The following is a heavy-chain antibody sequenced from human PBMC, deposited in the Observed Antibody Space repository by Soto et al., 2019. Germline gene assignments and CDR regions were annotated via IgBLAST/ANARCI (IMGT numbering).Heavy chain of an antibody. J-gene: IGHJ5*02. CDR2: ISGNSGFR. CDR1: DLTFSNHA. CDR3: AKVGSFYVPRSPFDA. V-gene: IGHV3-23*01. Sequence: PGGSLRLACVSSDLTFSNHAMNWVGQAPGKGLDWVSGISGNSGFRYYTDSVKGRFTISRDNSKNTLFLQMNALRDEDTGIYYCAKVGSFYVPRSPFDAWGRGILVTVSS. D-gene: IGHD1-26*01.